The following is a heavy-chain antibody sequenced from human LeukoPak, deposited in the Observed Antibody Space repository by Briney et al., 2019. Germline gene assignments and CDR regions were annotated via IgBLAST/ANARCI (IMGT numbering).Heavy chain of an antibody. J-gene: IGHJ4*02. V-gene: IGHV3-9*01. Sequence: GGSLRLSCAASGFTFDDYAMHWVRQSPGKGLEWLSRIDWNSNNIGYADSVKGRFAISRDNAKNTLYLQMNSLRAEDTAVYYCARARGGIAVAGTLDYWGQGTLVTVSS. D-gene: IGHD6-19*01. CDR1: GFTFDDYA. CDR2: IDWNSNNI. CDR3: ARARGGIAVAGTLDY.